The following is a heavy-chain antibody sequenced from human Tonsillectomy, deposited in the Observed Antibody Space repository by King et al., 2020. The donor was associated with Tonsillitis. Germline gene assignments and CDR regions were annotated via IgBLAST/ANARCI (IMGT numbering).Heavy chain of an antibody. CDR1: GFTFSSYS. J-gene: IGHJ3*02. CDR3: ARDNDSSGYYHDAFDI. V-gene: IGHV3-21*01. CDR2: ISSSSSYI. Sequence: VQLVESGGGLVKPGGSLRLSCAASGFTFSSYSMNWVRQAPGKGLEWVSSISSSSSYIYYADSVKGRFTISRDNAKNSLYLKMNSLRAEDTAVYYCARDNDSSGYYHDAFDIWGQGTMVTVSS. D-gene: IGHD3-22*01.